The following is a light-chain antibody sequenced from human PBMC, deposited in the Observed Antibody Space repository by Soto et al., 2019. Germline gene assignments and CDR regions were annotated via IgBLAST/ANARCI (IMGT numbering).Light chain of an antibody. J-gene: IGLJ2*01. CDR3: EAWDDSLYGAV. Sequence: QSVLTQPPSASGTPGQRVTISCSGSSSNIGANPINWYQQLPGTAPKLLIYNNDQQPSGVPDRFSASKSGTSASLAISGLQSEDEADYYCEAWDDSLYGAVLGGGTQLTVL. CDR2: NND. CDR1: SSNIGANP. V-gene: IGLV1-44*01.